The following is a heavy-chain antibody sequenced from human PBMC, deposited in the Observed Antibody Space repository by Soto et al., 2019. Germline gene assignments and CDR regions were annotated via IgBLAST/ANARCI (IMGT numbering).Heavy chain of an antibody. CDR3: ASPFYYYDSSGYQQYDAFDI. CDR2: IIPIFGTA. CDR1: GGTFSSYA. D-gene: IGHD3-22*01. Sequence: SVKGYFKAYGGTFSSYAISLVRQAPGQGLEWMGGIIPIFGTANYAQKFQVRVTITADESTSTAYMELSSLRSEDTAVYYCASPFYYYDSSGYQQYDAFDIWGQGTMVTVSS. V-gene: IGHV1-69*13. J-gene: IGHJ3*02.